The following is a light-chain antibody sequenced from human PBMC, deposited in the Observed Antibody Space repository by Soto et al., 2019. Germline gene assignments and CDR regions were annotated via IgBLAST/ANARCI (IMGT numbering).Light chain of an antibody. J-gene: IGKJ3*01. Sequence: DIQMTQSPSSLSASVGDRVTITCRASQSISNYLNWYQQKPGKAPKLLIYAASSLQSGVASRFSGSASGTDFTPTISSLQPEDFATYSCQQSYTTLFTFGPGTNVDI. V-gene: IGKV1-39*01. CDR3: QQSYTTLFT. CDR2: AAS. CDR1: QSISNY.